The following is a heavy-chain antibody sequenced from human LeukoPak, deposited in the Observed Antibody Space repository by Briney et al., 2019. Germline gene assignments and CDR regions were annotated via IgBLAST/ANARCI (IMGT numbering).Heavy chain of an antibody. CDR3: ARGVCSGGSCYSNWFDP. D-gene: IGHD2-15*01. V-gene: IGHV4-4*07. CDR1: GGSISSYY. Sequence: PSETLSLTCTVSGGSISSYYWSWIRQPAGKGLEWIGRIYTSGSTNYNPSLKSRVTMSVDTSKNQFSLKLSSVTAADTAVYYCARGVCSGGSCYSNWFDPWGQGTLVTVSS. CDR2: IYTSGST. J-gene: IGHJ5*02.